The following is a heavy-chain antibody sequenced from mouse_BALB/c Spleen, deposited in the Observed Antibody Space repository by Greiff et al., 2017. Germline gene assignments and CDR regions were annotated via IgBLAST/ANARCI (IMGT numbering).Heavy chain of an antibody. V-gene: IGHV14-4*02. Sequence: VQLQQQSGAELVRSGASVKLSCTASGFNIKDYYMHWVKQRPEQGLEWIGWIDPENGDTEYAPKFQGKATMTADTSSNTAYLQLSSLTSEDTAVYYCNAWGYDLDYWGQGTTLTVSS. CDR3: NAWGYDLDY. CDR1: GFNIKDYY. D-gene: IGHD2-14*01. CDR2: IDPENGDT. J-gene: IGHJ2*01.